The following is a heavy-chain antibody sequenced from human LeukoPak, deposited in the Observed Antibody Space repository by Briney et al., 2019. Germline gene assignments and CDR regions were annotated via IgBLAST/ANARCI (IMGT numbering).Heavy chain of an antibody. CDR2: ISWNSGSI. J-gene: IGHJ3*02. Sequence: GGSLRLSCAASGFTFDDYAMHWVRQAPGKGLEWVSGISWNSGSIGYADSVKGRFTISRDNAKNSLYLQMSSLRAEDTALYYCAKDGGGGATIDAHAFDIWGQGTMVTVSS. CDR3: AKDGGGGATIDAHAFDI. D-gene: IGHD1-26*01. V-gene: IGHV3-9*01. CDR1: GFTFDDYA.